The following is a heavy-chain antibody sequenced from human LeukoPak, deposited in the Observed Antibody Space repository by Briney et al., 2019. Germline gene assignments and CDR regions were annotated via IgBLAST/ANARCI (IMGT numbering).Heavy chain of an antibody. V-gene: IGHV3-30*04. J-gene: IGHJ4*02. CDR3: ARTARGSNSNDC. Sequence: GRSLRLSCAASGFTFSSYAMHWVRQAPGKGLEWVAVISYDGSNKYYADSVKGRFTISRDNSKNTLYLQMNSLRAEDTAVYYCARTARGSNSNDCWGQGTLVTVSS. CDR2: ISYDGSNK. D-gene: IGHD2-21*02. CDR1: GFTFSSYA.